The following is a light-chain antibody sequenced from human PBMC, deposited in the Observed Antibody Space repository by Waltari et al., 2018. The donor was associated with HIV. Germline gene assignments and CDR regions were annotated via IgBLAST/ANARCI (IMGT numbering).Light chain of an antibody. CDR2: EVK. CDR1: STDIGASDY. V-gene: IGLV2-14*01. J-gene: IGLJ2*01. CDR3: SSYSTGDTLVL. Sequence: QSALTQPASVSGSPGQSITISCSGASTDIGASDYVSWYRQLPDRAPRLILYEVKKRPSGVSSRFSGSKSGTTASLTISGLQVEDEAVYFCSSYSTGDTLVLFGGGTRLTVL.